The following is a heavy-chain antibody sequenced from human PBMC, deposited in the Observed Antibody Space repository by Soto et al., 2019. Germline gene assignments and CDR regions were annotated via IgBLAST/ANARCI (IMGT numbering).Heavy chain of an antibody. CDR1: GYTFTGYY. Sequence: ASVKVSCKASGYTFTGYYMHWVRQAPGQGLEWMGWINPNSGGTNYAQKFQGWVTMTRDTSISTAYMELSRLRSDDTAVYYCARAEGYSSAWFDPWGQGTLVTVSS. CDR2: INPNSGGT. CDR3: ARAEGYSSAWFDP. V-gene: IGHV1-2*04. J-gene: IGHJ5*02. D-gene: IGHD6-19*01.